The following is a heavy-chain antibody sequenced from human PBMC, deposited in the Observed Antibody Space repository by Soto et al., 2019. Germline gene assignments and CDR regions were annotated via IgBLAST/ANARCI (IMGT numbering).Heavy chain of an antibody. V-gene: IGHV3-33*01. CDR1: GFTFSSYG. Sequence: VQLVESGGGVVQPGRSLRLSCAASGFTFSSYGMHWVRQAPGKGLEWVAVIWYDGSNKYYADSVKGRFTISRDNSKNTLYLQMNSLRAEDTAVYYCARDSSTYSYYFDYWGQGTLVTVSS. CDR2: IWYDGSNK. CDR3: ARDSSTYSYYFDY. D-gene: IGHD2-21*01. J-gene: IGHJ4*02.